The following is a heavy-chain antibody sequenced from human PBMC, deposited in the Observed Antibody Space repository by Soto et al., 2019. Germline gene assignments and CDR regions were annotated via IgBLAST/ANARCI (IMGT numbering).Heavy chain of an antibody. Sequence: EVQLVESGGGLVQPGGSLRLSCAGSGFTFSRFWMSWVRQAPGKGLEWVANIKQNGSEKYYVDSVKGRFTISRDNAKNSLYLQSNSQRAEDTAVYYRARALCSDTDELWGQGTLVTVSS. CDR1: GFTFSRFW. CDR2: IKQNGSEK. V-gene: IGHV3-7*01. J-gene: IGHJ4*02. D-gene: IGHD6-19*01. CDR3: ARALCSDTDEL.